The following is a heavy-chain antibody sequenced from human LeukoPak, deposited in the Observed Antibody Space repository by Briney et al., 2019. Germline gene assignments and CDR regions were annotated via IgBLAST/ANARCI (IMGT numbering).Heavy chain of an antibody. CDR3: ARQLYSSGWYRD. CDR1: GGSVNTRSFY. CDR2: VYYSGST. J-gene: IGHJ4*02. D-gene: IGHD6-19*01. Sequence: SGTLSLTCAVSGGSVNTRSFYWGWIRQPPGKGLDWIGSVYYSGSTYYNPSLKSRVTMSVDTSKNQFSLKVSSVTAADTAVYYCARQLYSSGWYRDWGQGTLVTVSS. V-gene: IGHV4-39*07.